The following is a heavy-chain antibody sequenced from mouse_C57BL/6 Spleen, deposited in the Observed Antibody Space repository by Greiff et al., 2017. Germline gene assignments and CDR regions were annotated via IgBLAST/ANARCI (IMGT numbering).Heavy chain of an antibody. J-gene: IGHJ3*01. CDR3: ARDGYYWFAY. D-gene: IGHD2-3*01. Sequence: EVKLQESGGGLVKPGGSLKLSCAASGFTFSDYGMHWVRQAPEQGLEWVAYISSGSSTIYYADKVKGRFTISRDNAKNTLFLQMTSLRSEDTAMYYCARDGYYWFAYWGQGTLVTVSA. CDR1: GFTFSDYG. CDR2: ISSGSSTI. V-gene: IGHV5-17*01.